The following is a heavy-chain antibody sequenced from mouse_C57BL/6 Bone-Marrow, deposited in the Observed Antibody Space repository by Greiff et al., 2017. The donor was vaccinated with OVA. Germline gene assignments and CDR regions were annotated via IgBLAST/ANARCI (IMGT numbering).Heavy chain of an antibody. CDR3: ASDAKGDPYAY. V-gene: IGHV7-1*01. D-gene: IGHD3-3*01. CDR1: GFTFSDFY. J-gene: IGHJ3*01. CDR2: SRNKANDYTT. Sequence: EVMLVESGGGLVQSGRSLRLSCATSGFTFSDFYMEWVRQAPGKGLEWIAASRNKANDYTTEYSASVKGRFNVSRDTSQSILYRQMNALRADDTAMYYCASDAKGDPYAYWGQGTLVTVSA.